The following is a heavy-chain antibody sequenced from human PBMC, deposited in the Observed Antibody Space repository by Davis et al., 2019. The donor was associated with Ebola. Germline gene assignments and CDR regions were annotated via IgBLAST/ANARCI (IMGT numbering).Heavy chain of an antibody. CDR3: ARGPSTKGFDY. J-gene: IGHJ4*02. CDR2: INHSGST. CDR1: GGSISSSSYY. V-gene: IGHV4-39*07. D-gene: IGHD2-2*01. Sequence: SETLSLTCTVSGGSISSSSYYWGWIRQPPGKGLEWIGEINHSGSTNYNPSLKSRVTISVDTSKNQFSLKLSSVTAADTAVYYCARGPSTKGFDYWGQGTLVTVSS.